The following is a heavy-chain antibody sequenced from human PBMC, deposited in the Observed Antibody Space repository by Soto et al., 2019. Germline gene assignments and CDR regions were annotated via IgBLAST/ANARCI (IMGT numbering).Heavy chain of an antibody. CDR3: ARLYCGSSSCYYFDY. Sequence: GGSLILSCAASGFSFSSYCMNWVRQAPGKGLEWVANIKEDGNEKFYVDSVKGRFTISRDNAKNSLYLQMNSLRGEDTAVYYCARLYCGSSSCYYFDYWGLGTLVTVSS. D-gene: IGHD2-2*01. V-gene: IGHV3-7*04. CDR2: IKEDGNEK. J-gene: IGHJ4*02. CDR1: GFSFSSYC.